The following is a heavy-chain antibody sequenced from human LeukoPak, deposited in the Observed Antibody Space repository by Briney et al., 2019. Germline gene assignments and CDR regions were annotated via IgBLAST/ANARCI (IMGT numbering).Heavy chain of an antibody. CDR3: ARGRETYYYDSSGYRFSW. D-gene: IGHD3-22*01. Sequence: ASVKVSCKASGYTFTSYDINWVRQATGQGLEWMGWMNPNSSNTGYAQKFQGRVTMTRNTSISTAYMELSSLRSEDTAVYYCARGRETYYYDSSGYRFSWWGQGTLVTVSS. CDR1: GYTFTSYD. CDR2: MNPNSSNT. V-gene: IGHV1-8*01. J-gene: IGHJ4*02.